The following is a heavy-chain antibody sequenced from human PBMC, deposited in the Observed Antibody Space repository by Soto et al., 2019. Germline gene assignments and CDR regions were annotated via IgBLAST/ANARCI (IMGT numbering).Heavy chain of an antibody. CDR1: GGTFSSYA. CDR3: ARPRLPSGXCSGGSCYRNYYYGMDV. CDR2: IIPIFGTA. V-gene: IGHV1-69*13. Sequence: SVKVSCKASGGTFSSYAISWVRQAPGQGLEWMGGIIPIFGTANYAQKFQGRVTITADESTSTAYMELSSLRSEDTAVYYCARPRLPSGXCSGGSCYRNYYYGMDVWGQGTTVTVSS. J-gene: IGHJ6*02. D-gene: IGHD2-15*01.